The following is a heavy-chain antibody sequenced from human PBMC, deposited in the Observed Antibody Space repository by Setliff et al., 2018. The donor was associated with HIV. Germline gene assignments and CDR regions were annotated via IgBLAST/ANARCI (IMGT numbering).Heavy chain of an antibody. CDR1: GTSLNTYY. CDR2: IDHSGST. D-gene: IGHD3-10*01. J-gene: IGHJ4*02. CDR3: AKKGRYYYGSGVTTDYFDD. V-gene: IGHV4-34*01. Sequence: PSATLSLTCAVYGTSLNTYYWTWIRYTPGRGLQWIGQIDHSGSTNYNPSLKSRFTLSVDASKNQFSLKVKSVTAADTATYYCAKKGRYYYGSGVTTDYFDDWGQGTPVTVSS.